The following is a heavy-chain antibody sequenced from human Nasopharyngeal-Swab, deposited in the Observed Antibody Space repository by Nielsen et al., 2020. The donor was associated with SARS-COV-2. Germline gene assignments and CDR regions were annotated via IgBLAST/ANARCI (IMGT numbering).Heavy chain of an antibody. CDR2: IYYSGST. CDR3: ARGRLPGGDYENY. Sequence: SETLSLTCTVSGGSISSYYWSWIRQPPGKGLEWVGYIYYSGSTNYTPSLKSRITISVDTSKNQFSLKLSSVTAADTAVYYCARGRLPGGDYENYWGQGTLVTVSS. V-gene: IGHV4-59*01. D-gene: IGHD4-17*01. J-gene: IGHJ4*02. CDR1: GGSISSYY.